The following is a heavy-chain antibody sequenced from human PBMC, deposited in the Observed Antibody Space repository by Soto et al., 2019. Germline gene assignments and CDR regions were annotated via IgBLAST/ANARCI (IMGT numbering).Heavy chain of an antibody. CDR3: ARAPVDIVATRLFDY. D-gene: IGHD5-12*01. V-gene: IGHV4-31*03. CDR2: IYYSGST. Sequence: SETLSLTCTVSGGSISSGGYYWSWIRQHPGKGLEWIGYIYYSGSTYYNPSLKSRVTISVDTSKNQFSLKLSSVTAADTAVYHCARAPVDIVATRLFDYWGQGTLVTVSS. J-gene: IGHJ4*02. CDR1: GGSISSGGYY.